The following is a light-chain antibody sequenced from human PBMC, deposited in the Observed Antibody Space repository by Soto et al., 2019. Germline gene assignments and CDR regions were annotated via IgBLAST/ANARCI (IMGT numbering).Light chain of an antibody. CDR1: TSHIGNNY. Sequence: NTSHIGNNYVSWFQQLPGTAPKLLIYENDKRPSGIPDRFSGSTSGTSATLGITGLQTGDEADEYGGTCDSSLSGYAFATGTKVTVL. V-gene: IGLV1-51*02. CDR2: END. CDR3: GTCDSSLSGYA. J-gene: IGLJ1*01.